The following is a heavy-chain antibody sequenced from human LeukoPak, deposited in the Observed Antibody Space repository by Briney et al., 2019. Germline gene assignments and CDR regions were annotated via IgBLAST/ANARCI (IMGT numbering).Heavy chain of an antibody. CDR1: GFTFSSYG. D-gene: IGHD3-3*01. CDR3: AKDRYYDFWSGPTREYCMDV. V-gene: IGHV3-30*18. CDR2: ISYDGSTK. Sequence: PGGSLRLSCAPSGFTFSSYGMYWVRQAPGKGLEWVAVISYDGSTKYYADSVKGRSTISRDNSKNTLYLQMNSLRAEDTAVYYCAKDRYYDFWSGPTREYCMDVWGQGTTVTVSS. J-gene: IGHJ6*02.